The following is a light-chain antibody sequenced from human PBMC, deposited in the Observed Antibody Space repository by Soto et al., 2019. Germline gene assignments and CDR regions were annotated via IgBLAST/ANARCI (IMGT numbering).Light chain of an antibody. CDR3: ATWDDSRIGV. CDR1: SSNIESHA. J-gene: IGLJ1*01. CDR2: TNN. Sequence: QSVLTQPPSASGTPGQRITISCSGASSNIESHAVNWYQQLPGTAPKLLINTNNQRPSGVPDRFSGSKSGASASLAISGLQSEDEATYYCATWDDSRIGVFGTGTKLTVL. V-gene: IGLV1-44*01.